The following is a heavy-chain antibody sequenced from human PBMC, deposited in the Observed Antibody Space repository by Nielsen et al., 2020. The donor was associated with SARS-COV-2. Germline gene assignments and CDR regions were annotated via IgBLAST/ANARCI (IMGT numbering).Heavy chain of an antibody. CDR2: ISGSGGTT. D-gene: IGHD5-18*01. Sequence: GESLKISCAASGLTFSSYAMSWVRQVPGKGLEWVSAISGSGGTTSYADSVKGRFTISRDNAKNSLYLQMNSLRAEDTAVYYCVRRIQLWSTSNDWYFDLWGRGTLVTVSS. CDR3: VRRIQLWSTSNDWYFDL. CDR1: GLTFSSYA. J-gene: IGHJ2*01. V-gene: IGHV3-23*01.